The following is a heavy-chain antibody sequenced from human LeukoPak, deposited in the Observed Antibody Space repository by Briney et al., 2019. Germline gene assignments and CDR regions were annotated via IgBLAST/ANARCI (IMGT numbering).Heavy chain of an antibody. Sequence: SETLSLTCTVSGGSISSYYWSWIRQPPGKGLEWIGYIYYSGSTNYNPSLKSRVTISADTSKNQFSLKLSSVTAADTAVYYCARDRPSSGFDYWGQGTLVTVSS. J-gene: IGHJ4*02. CDR3: ARDRPSSGFDY. CDR2: IYYSGST. D-gene: IGHD6-19*01. V-gene: IGHV4-59*01. CDR1: GGSISSYY.